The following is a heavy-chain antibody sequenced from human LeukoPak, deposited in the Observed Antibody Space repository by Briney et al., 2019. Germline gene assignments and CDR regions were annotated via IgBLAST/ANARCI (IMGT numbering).Heavy chain of an antibody. CDR2: IKEDGSEK. CDR1: VLTLRKYW. V-gene: IGHV3-7*03. CDR3: TRMRSYESSGYRPSDY. Sequence: GGSLRLSYATSVLTLRKYWMSWVRQAPGMGLQGVAKIKEDGSEKKYVDSVKGRFTISRDNAENAVHLEMNAQRAEDTAVYCCTRMRSYESSGYRPSDYWGQGTLVSVSA. D-gene: IGHD3-22*01. J-gene: IGHJ4*02.